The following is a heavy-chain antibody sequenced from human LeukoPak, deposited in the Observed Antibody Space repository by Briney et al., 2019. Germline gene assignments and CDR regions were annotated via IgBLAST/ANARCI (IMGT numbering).Heavy chain of an antibody. Sequence: SXKVPCKASGGTFISYAISWVRQAPGQGLEWMGGIIPIFGPAKYAQQFQGRVTIPADESTSTAYMELSSLRSDDTAVYYCSRSGERVDTGPGAFDIWGQGTIVTVSS. CDR2: IIPIFGPA. CDR3: SRSGERVDTGPGAFDI. CDR1: GGTFISYA. J-gene: IGHJ3*02. D-gene: IGHD5-18*01. V-gene: IGHV1-69*01.